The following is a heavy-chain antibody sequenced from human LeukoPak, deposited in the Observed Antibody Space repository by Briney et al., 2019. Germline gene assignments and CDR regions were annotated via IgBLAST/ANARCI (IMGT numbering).Heavy chain of an antibody. Sequence: GGSLRLSCAASGFTFSSYSMNWVRQAPGKGLEWVSSISSSSSYIYYADSVKGRFTISRGNAKNSLYLQMNSLRAEDTAVYYCARDSYCSGGSCYSRGLDYWGQGTLVTVSS. CDR3: ARDSYCSGGSCYSRGLDY. CDR2: ISSSSSYI. D-gene: IGHD2-15*01. CDR1: GFTFSSYS. J-gene: IGHJ4*02. V-gene: IGHV3-21*01.